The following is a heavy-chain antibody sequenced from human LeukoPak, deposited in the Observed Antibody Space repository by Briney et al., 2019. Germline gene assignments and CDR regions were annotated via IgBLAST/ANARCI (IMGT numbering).Heavy chain of an antibody. V-gene: IGHV4-59*01. CDR1: GGSISSYY. D-gene: IGHD5-18*01. J-gene: IGHJ5*02. Sequence: PSETLSLXCTVSGGSISSYYWSWIRQPPGKGLEWIGYIYYSGSTNYNPSLKSRVTISVDTSKNQFSLKLSSVTAADTAVYYCARVDTAEGWFDPWGQGTLVTVSS. CDR3: ARVDTAEGWFDP. CDR2: IYYSGST.